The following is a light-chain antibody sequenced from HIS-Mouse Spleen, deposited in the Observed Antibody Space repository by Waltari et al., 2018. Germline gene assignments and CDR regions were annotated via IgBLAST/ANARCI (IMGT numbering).Light chain of an antibody. CDR1: SRHVGGYNY. Sequence: QSALTQPPSASGSPGQSVTISCTGTSRHVGGYNYVPWFQQPPGKAPKLMIYEVSQRPSGVPDRFSGSKSGNTASLTVSGLQAEDEADYYCSSYAGSNNVVFGGGTKLTVL. V-gene: IGLV2-8*01. CDR2: EVS. CDR3: SSYAGSNNVV. J-gene: IGLJ2*01.